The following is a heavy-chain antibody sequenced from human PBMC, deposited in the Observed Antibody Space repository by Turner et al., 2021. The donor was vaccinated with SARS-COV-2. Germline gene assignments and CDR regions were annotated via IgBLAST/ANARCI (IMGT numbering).Heavy chain of an antibody. Sequence: EVQLVESGGGLIKPGGSLRLSCSASGFTVSSNFMSWVRQAPGKGLEWVSVIYSGGSTYYADSVKGRFTISRDNSKNTLYLKMNSRRAEDTAVYYCARGYSSGWYQRGAFDIWGQGTMVTVSS. V-gene: IGHV3-53*01. J-gene: IGHJ3*02. CDR2: IYSGGST. CDR3: ARGYSSGWYQRGAFDI. CDR1: GFTVSSNF. D-gene: IGHD6-19*01.